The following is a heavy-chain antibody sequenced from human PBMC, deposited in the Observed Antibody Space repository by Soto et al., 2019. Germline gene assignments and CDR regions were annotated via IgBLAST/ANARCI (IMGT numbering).Heavy chain of an antibody. J-gene: IGHJ4*02. V-gene: IGHV4-39*01. CDR1: GASIRGSDYY. Sequence: QLQLQESGPGLVEPSETLSLTCTVSGASIRGSDYYWAWIRQPPGKGLEWLGTIYYTGTTYYNPSLKSXXTXSXXTSKNQFALTLHSVSAADTAVYFCADMRGQWLPRDWGQGTLVTVSS. D-gene: IGHD6-19*01. CDR2: IYYTGTT. CDR3: ADMRGQWLPRD.